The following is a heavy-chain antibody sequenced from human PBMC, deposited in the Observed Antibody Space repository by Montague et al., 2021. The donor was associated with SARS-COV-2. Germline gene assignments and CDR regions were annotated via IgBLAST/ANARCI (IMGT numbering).Heavy chain of an antibody. CDR3: ARRIVTYYWYFDL. D-gene: IGHD2-15*01. J-gene: IGHJ2*01. CDR1: NASFDNYY. V-gene: IGHV4-59*01. Sequence: SETRSLTCTVSNASFDNYYWSWVRQSPGKGLEYIGYIHYSGRTNYNPSPRSRVTISIDTSKNQFSLKLMSVTAAETAIYFCARRIVTYYWYFDLWGRGTLVTVSS. CDR2: IHYSGRT.